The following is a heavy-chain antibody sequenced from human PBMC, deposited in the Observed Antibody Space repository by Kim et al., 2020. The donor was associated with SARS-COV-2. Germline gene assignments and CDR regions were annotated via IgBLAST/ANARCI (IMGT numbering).Heavy chain of an antibody. D-gene: IGHD2-15*01. CDR2: ISYDGSNK. CDR1: GFTFSSYA. J-gene: IGHJ4*02. CDR3: ARGLQTGGYGGNVDY. Sequence: GGSLRLSCAASGFTFSSYAMHWVRQAPGKGLEWVAVISYDGSNKYYADSVKGRFTISRDNSKNTLYLQMNSLRAEDTAVYYCARGLQTGGYGGNVDYWGQGTLVTVSS. V-gene: IGHV3-30-3*01.